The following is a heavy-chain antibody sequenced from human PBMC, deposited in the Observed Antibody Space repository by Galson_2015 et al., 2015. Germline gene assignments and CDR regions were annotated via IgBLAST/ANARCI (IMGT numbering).Heavy chain of an antibody. J-gene: IGHJ6*02. Sequence: SLRLSCAASRFTFNTYWMSWVRQAPGKGLEWVANIKQDGSEKNYVDSVKGRFTISRDNAKNSLYLQMNSLRAEDTAVYYCARDGPELGLPNNYYYAMDVWRQGTSVTVSS. V-gene: IGHV3-7*01. CDR1: RFTFNTYW. D-gene: IGHD1-7*01. CDR3: ARDGPELGLPNNYYYAMDV. CDR2: IKQDGSEK.